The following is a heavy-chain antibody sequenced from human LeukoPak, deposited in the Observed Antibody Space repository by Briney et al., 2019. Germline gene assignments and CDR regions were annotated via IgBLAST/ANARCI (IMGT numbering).Heavy chain of an antibody. CDR3: ANAFYDSSGYSAFDT. V-gene: IGHV3-23*01. Sequence: AGGSLRLSCAASGFTFSSYAMSWVRQAPGKGLEWVSAISGSGGSTYYADSVKGRFTISRDNSKNTLYLQMNSLRAEDTAVYYCANAFYDSSGYSAFDTWGQGTMVTVSS. CDR1: GFTFSSYA. CDR2: ISGSGGST. J-gene: IGHJ3*02. D-gene: IGHD3-22*01.